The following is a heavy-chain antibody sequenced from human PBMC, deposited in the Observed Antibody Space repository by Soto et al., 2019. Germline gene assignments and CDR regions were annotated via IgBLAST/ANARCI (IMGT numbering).Heavy chain of an antibody. D-gene: IGHD2-2*01. J-gene: IGHJ5*02. V-gene: IGHV3-33*08. CDR3: ARSAYPEGFEP. CDR1: GFTFSSYD. CDR2: IRYGGSNK. Sequence: LRLSCAASGFTFSSYDMHWVRQAPGKGLEWVAVIRYGGSNKYYADSVKGRFTISRDNSKNTLYMQMNSLRAEDTAVYYCARSAYPEGFEPWGQGILVTVSS.